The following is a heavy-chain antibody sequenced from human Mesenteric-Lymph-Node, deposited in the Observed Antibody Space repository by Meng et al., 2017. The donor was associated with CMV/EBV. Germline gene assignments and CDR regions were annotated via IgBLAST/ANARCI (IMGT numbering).Heavy chain of an antibody. CDR2: IYYSGST. V-gene: IGHV4-61*01. Sequence: GSLRLSCTVSGGSVSSGSYYWSWIRQPPGTGLEWIGYIYYSGSTNYNPSLKSRVTISVDTSKNQFSLKLSSVTAADTAVYYCASRSSGWYPPYNWFDPWGQGTLVTVSS. D-gene: IGHD6-19*01. J-gene: IGHJ5*02. CDR1: GGSVSSGSYY. CDR3: ASRSSGWYPPYNWFDP.